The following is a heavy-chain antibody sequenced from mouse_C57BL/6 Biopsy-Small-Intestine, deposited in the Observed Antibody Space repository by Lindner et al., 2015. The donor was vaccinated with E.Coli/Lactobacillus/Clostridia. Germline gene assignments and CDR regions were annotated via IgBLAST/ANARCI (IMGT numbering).Heavy chain of an antibody. CDR3: ARYYYGSSYHWYFDV. D-gene: IGHD1-1*01. CDR1: GYSFTGYY. Sequence: VQLQESGPELVKPGASVKISCKASGYSFTGYYMNWVKQSPEKSLEWIGEINPSTGGTTYNQKFKAKATLTADKSSSTAYMQLSSLTSEDSAVYYCARYYYGSSYHWYFDVWGTGTTVTVSS. V-gene: IGHV1-42*01. J-gene: IGHJ1*03. CDR2: INPSTGGT.